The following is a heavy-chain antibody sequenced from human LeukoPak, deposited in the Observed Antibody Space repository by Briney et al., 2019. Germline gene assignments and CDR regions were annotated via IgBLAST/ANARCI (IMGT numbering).Heavy chain of an antibody. CDR1: GFTFSSYA. D-gene: IGHD6-13*01. Sequence: GGSLRLSCAASGFTFSSYAMTWVRQAPGKGLEWVSAISTSGDSTYYADSVRGRFTISRDNSKNTLYLQMTSLRAEDTAVYYCAKDISSAAGTPVYWGQGTLVTVSS. CDR3: AKDISSAAGTPVY. CDR2: ISTSGDST. J-gene: IGHJ4*02. V-gene: IGHV3-23*01.